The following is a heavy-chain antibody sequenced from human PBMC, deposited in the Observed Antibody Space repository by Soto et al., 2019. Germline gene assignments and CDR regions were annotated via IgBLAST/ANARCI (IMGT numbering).Heavy chain of an antibody. Sequence: PGGSLRLSCAASGFTFSSYAMSWVRQAPGKGLEWVSAISGSGGSTYYADSVKGRFTISRDNSKNTLYLQMNSLRAEDTAVYYCAKTNFYDSSGYYSNYFDYWGQGTLVTVS. V-gene: IGHV3-23*01. J-gene: IGHJ4*02. CDR3: AKTNFYDSSGYYSNYFDY. CDR1: GFTFSSYA. D-gene: IGHD3-22*01. CDR2: ISGSGGST.